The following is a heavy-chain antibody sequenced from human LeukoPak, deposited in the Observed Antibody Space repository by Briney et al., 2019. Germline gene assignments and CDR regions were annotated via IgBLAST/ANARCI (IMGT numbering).Heavy chain of an antibody. D-gene: IGHD3-22*01. CDR1: GFTFSSYA. V-gene: IGHV3-23*01. CDR3: ASAWHLGIVVVMLDS. CDR2: ISGSGGST. J-gene: IGHJ4*02. Sequence: PGGSLRLSCAASGFTFSSYAMSWVRQAPGKGLEWVSAISGSGGSTYYADSVKGRFTISRDNSKNTLYLQMNSLRVEDTAVYYCASAWHLGIVVVMLDSWGQGTLVTVSS.